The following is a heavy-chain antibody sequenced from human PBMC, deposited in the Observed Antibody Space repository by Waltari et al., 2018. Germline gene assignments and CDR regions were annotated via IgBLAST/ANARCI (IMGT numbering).Heavy chain of an antibody. CDR3: ARGSDYYDSXGXFDY. Sequence: QVQLVQSGAEVKKPXSSVXVSCXASXGTFSSYXXXWVRQAPGQGLEWMGGIIPIFGTAXYEKKFQGRVTITTDESTSTAXMXLSSLRSEDXAMYXXARGSDYYDSXGXFDYWGQGTLVTXSS. J-gene: IGHJ4*02. V-gene: IGHV1-69*05. D-gene: IGHD3-22*01. CDR2: IIPIFGTA. CDR1: XGTFSSYX.